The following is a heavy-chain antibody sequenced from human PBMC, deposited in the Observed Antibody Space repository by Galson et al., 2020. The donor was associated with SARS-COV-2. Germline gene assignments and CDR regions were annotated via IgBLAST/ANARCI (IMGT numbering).Heavy chain of an antibody. J-gene: IGHJ4*02. CDR3: ARGIREYTTGWFFFDS. Sequence: GESLKISCAASGFTVSSNYMAWIRQAPGKGLEWVSSLYPAGDSYYADSVEGRFTFSRDNSKNTLYLQMNSLRAEDTAVYYCARGIREYTTGWFFFDSWAQGALVTVSS. D-gene: IGHD6-13*01. CDR2: LYPAGDS. CDR1: GFTVSSNY. V-gene: IGHV3-53*01.